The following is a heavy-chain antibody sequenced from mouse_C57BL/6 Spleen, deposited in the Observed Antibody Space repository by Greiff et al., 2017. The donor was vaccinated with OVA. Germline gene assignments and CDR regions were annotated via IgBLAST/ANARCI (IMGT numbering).Heavy chain of an antibody. J-gene: IGHJ1*03. Sequence: EVKLEESEGGLVQPGSSMKLSCTASGFTFSDYYMAWVRQVPEKGLEWVANINYDGSSTYYLDSLKSRFIISRDNAKNILYLQMSRLKSEDTATYYCARGPYYGSSPWYFDVWGTGTTVTVSS. CDR2: INYDGSST. D-gene: IGHD1-1*01. V-gene: IGHV5-16*01. CDR1: GFTFSDYY. CDR3: ARGPYYGSSPWYFDV.